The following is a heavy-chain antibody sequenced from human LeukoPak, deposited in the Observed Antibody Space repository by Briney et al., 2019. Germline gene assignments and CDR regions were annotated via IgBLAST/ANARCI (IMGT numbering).Heavy chain of an antibody. Sequence: SETLSLTCAVYGGSFSGYYWSWIRQPPGKGLEWIGEINHSGSTNYNPSLKSRVAIFVDTSKNQFSLKVASVTAADTAVYYCARTAPYPKNPPDYWGQGTLVTVSS. J-gene: IGHJ4*02. CDR2: INHSGST. CDR1: GGSFSGYY. V-gene: IGHV4-34*01. CDR3: ARTAPYPKNPPDY.